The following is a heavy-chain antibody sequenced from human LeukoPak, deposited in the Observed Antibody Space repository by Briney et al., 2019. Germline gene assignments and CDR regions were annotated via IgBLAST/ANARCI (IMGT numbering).Heavy chain of an antibody. D-gene: IGHD4-17*01. CDR1: GVSISSGGYY. Sequence: SETLSLTCTVSGVSISSGGYYWSWIRQPPGKGLEWIGKINHSGSTNYNPSLKSRVTISVDTSKNQFSLKLSSVTAADTAVYYCATPSLDYGDYVLDWGQGTLVTVSS. V-gene: IGHV4-39*07. CDR3: ATPSLDYGDYVLD. J-gene: IGHJ4*02. CDR2: INHSGST.